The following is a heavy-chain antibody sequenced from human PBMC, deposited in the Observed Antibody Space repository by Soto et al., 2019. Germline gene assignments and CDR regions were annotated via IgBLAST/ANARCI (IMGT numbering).Heavy chain of an antibody. CDR3: ASFDVEGYYYGMDV. D-gene: IGHD3-9*01. Sequence: PSQTLSLTCVISGDSVSSNSAAWNWIRQSPSRGLEWLGRTYYRSKWYNDYAVSVKSRITINPDTSKNQFSLQLNSVTPEDTAVYFCASFDVEGYYYGMDVWGQGTTVTVSS. CDR1: GDSVSSNSAA. V-gene: IGHV6-1*01. CDR2: TYYRSKWYN. J-gene: IGHJ6*02.